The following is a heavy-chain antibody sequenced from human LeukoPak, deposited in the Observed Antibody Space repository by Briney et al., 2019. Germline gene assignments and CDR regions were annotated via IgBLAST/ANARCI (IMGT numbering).Heavy chain of an antibody. V-gene: IGHV1-2*02. CDR1: GYTFTDYY. CDR2: ISPNSGET. D-gene: IGHD1-1*01. J-gene: IGHJ4*02. Sequence: ASVKVSCKASGYTFTDYYMHWVRQAPGQGLEWMGWISPNSGETSYAQKFQGRVTMTRDTSIRTVYMEVNSLRPDDAAVFYCARDGNFDYWGQGTLVTVSS. CDR3: ARDGNFDY.